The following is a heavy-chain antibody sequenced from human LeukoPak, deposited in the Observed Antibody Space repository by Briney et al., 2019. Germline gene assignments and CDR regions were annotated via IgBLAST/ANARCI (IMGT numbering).Heavy chain of an antibody. D-gene: IGHD2/OR15-2a*01. V-gene: IGHV3-30*02. Sequence: GGSLRLSCGASGFTFSSYGMHWVRQAPGKGLEWVAFIRYDGSNKYYADSVKGRFTISRDNSKNTLYLQMNSLRAEDTAVYYCARDWSMNYSPGPRIDYWGQGTLVTVSS. CDR1: GFTFSSYG. CDR2: IRYDGSNK. J-gene: IGHJ4*02. CDR3: ARDWSMNYSPGPRIDY.